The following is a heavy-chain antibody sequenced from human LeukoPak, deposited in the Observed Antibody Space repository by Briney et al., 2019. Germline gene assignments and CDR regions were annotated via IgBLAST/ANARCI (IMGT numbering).Heavy chain of an antibody. D-gene: IGHD3-22*01. J-gene: IGHJ4*02. Sequence: PGGSLRLSCAASGFVFEDYAMHWVRQVPGQGLEWVSLISLDGVYTYYADSMKGRFTISRDNNKNSLSLQMNGLRPEDTGLYYCAKGYYYDNDGSFGGFDFWGQGTLVTVSS. CDR3: AKGYYYDNDGSFGGFDF. CDR2: ISLDGVYT. V-gene: IGHV3-43D*04. CDR1: GFVFEDYA.